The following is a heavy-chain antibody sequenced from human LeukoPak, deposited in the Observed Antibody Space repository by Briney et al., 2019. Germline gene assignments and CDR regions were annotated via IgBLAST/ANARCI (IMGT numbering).Heavy chain of an antibody. CDR2: IYSGGST. J-gene: IGHJ4*02. CDR3: ARAPTYYYDSSDYYYFDY. D-gene: IGHD3-22*01. V-gene: IGHV3-53*01. CDR1: GFTVSSNY. Sequence: PGGSLRLSCAASGFTVSSNYMSWVRQAPGKGLEWVSIIYSGGSTYYAESVKGRFSISRDNSKNTRYLQMTSLRAEDTAVYYCARAPTYYYDSSDYYYFDYWGRGTLVTVSS.